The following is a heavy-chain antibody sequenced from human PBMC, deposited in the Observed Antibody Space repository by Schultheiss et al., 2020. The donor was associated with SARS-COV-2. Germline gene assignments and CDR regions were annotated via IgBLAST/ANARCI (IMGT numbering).Heavy chain of an antibody. D-gene: IGHD2/OR15-2a*01. Sequence: ASVKVSCKASGYTFTSYGISWVRQAPGQGLEWMGIINPSGGSTTYAQRFQGRITMTRDTSTSTVYMDLSSLRSEDTAMYYCARTISEYDTFDIWGQGTEVTVSS. J-gene: IGHJ3*02. CDR1: GYTFTSYG. CDR3: ARTISEYDTFDI. V-gene: IGHV1-46*01. CDR2: INPSGGST.